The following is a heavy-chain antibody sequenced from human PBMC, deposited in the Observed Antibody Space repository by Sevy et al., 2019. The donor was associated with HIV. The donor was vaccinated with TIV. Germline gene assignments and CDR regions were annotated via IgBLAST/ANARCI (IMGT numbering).Heavy chain of an antibody. D-gene: IGHD3-10*01. CDR1: GFTFSDYC. CDR3: ARDTITMVQGVIGDYYGMDV. Sequence: GGSLRLSCAASGFTFSDYCMSWIRQAPGKGLEWVSYISSSSSYTNYADSVKGRFTISRDNAKNSLYLQMNSLRAEDTAVYYCARDTITMVQGVIGDYYGMDVWGQGTTVTVS. V-gene: IGHV3-11*06. J-gene: IGHJ6*02. CDR2: ISSSSSYT.